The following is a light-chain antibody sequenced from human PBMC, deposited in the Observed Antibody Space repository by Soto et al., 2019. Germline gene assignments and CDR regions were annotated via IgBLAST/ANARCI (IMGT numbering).Light chain of an antibody. CDR2: GAS. CDR3: QQYNNWPSWT. CDR1: QSVSSN. V-gene: IGKV3-15*01. Sequence: TQSPGTLSLSPGERATLSCCASQSVSSNLAWYQQKPGQAPRLLIYGASTRATGIPARFSGSGSGTEFTLTISSLQSEDFAVYYCQQYNNWPSWTFGQGT. J-gene: IGKJ1*01.